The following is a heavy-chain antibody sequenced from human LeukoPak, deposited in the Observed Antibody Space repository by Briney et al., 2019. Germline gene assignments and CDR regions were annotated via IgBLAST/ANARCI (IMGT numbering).Heavy chain of an antibody. V-gene: IGHV4-4*07. CDR3: ARLKFYDSTGYSPGHYMDV. CDR1: GGPIFSYY. Sequence: PSETLSLTCTVSGGPIFSYYWSWIRQTAGKGLEWIGRLYPGVGTDYNPSLKSRVTMSVDTSKKQFALKLSAVTAADTAVYYCARLKFYDSTGYSPGHYMDVWGKGTTVIFSS. D-gene: IGHD3-22*01. J-gene: IGHJ6*03. CDR2: LYPGVGT.